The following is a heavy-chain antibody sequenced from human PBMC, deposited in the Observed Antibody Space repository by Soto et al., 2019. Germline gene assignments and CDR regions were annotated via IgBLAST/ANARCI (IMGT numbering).Heavy chain of an antibody. J-gene: IGHJ5*02. CDR2: IYYSGST. V-gene: IGHV4-59*08. Sequence: QVQLQESGPGLVKPSETLSLTCTVSGGSISSYYWSWIRQPPGKGLEWIGYIYYSGSTNYNPSLKSRVTISVDTSKNQFSLKLSSVTAADTAVYYCARHKSHGWFDPWGQGTLVTVSS. CDR3: ARHKSHGWFDP. CDR1: GGSISSYY.